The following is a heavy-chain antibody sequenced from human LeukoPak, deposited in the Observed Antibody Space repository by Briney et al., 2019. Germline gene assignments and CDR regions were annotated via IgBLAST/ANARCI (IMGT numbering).Heavy chain of an antibody. V-gene: IGHV4-34*01. Sequence: SETLSLTCAVYGGSFSGYYWSWIRQPPGKGLEWIGEINHSGSTNYNPSLKSRVTISVDTSKNQFSLKLSSVTAADTSVYYCARQNLGPAPVKYWGQGTLVTVSS. CDR2: INHSGST. J-gene: IGHJ4*02. CDR3: ARQNLGPAPVKY. CDR1: GGSFSGYY.